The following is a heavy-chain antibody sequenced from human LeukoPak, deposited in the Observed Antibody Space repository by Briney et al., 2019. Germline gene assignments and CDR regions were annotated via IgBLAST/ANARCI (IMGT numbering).Heavy chain of an antibody. CDR1: GFTFSTYT. CDR2: ISYDGNSQ. D-gene: IGHD3-10*01. J-gene: IGHJ4*03. Sequence: GGSLRLSCAASGFTFSTYTMHWVRQAPGRGLEWVAVISYDGNSQYYADSVKGRFTISRDNSEDTLYLQMNSLRAEDTAVYYCARGFGTGGRGWYYFDYWGQGTTVTVSS. V-gene: IGHV3-30-3*01. CDR3: ARGFGTGGRGWYYFDY.